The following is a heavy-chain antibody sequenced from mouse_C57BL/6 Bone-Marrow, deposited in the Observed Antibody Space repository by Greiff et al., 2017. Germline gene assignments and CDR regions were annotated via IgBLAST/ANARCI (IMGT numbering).Heavy chain of an antibody. D-gene: IGHD2-3*01. CDR3: ARGGWLLRDGWYFDV. Sequence: QVQLQQSGAELARPGASVKLSCKASGYTFTSYGISWVKQRTGQGLEWIGEIYPRSGNTYYNEKFKGKATLTADKSSSTAYMELRSLTSEDSAVYFCARGGWLLRDGWYFDVWGTGTTVTVSS. CDR2: IYPRSGNT. V-gene: IGHV1-81*01. J-gene: IGHJ1*03. CDR1: GYTFTSYG.